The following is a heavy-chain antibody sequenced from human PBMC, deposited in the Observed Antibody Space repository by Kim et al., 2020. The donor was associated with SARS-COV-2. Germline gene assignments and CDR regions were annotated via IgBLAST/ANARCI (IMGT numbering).Heavy chain of an antibody. J-gene: IGHJ4*03. Sequence: INQDASKVCYADSVRSRFTISRDNAKNSVYFQMNSLRAEDTAVYYCGERHGRGQGTMVTVSS. CDR2: INQDASKV. D-gene: IGHD1-1*01. CDR3: GERHG. V-gene: IGHV3-7*01.